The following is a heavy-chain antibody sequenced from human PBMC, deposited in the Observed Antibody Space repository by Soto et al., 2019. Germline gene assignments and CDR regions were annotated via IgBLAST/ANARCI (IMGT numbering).Heavy chain of an antibody. CDR1: GFTFSTYS. CDR3: ARNTYYSSAWYAYFDY. Sequence: GGSLRLSCAASGFTFSTYSMNWVRQAPGKGLEWVSYISSSSSTIYYADSMKGRFTISRDNAKNSLFLQVNSLRDEDTAVYYCARNTYYSSAWYAYFDYWGQGTLVTV. D-gene: IGHD6-19*01. J-gene: IGHJ4*02. CDR2: ISSSSSTI. V-gene: IGHV3-48*02.